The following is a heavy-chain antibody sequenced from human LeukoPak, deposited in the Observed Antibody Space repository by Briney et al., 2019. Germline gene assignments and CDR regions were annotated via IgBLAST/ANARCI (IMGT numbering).Heavy chain of an antibody. CDR3: ASGFRDGYNKFNY. D-gene: IGHD5-24*01. Sequence: SQTLSLTCTVSGGSISSGSYYWSWIRQPAGKGLEWIGRIYTSGSTNYNPSLKSRVTISVDTSKNQFSLKLSSVTAADTAVYYCASGFRDGYNKFNYWGQGTLVTVSS. CDR1: GGSISSGSYY. CDR2: IYTSGST. J-gene: IGHJ4*02. V-gene: IGHV4-61*02.